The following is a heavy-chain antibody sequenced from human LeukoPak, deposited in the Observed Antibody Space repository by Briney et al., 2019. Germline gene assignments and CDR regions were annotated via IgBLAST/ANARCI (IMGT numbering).Heavy chain of an antibody. CDR2: IKQDGSEK. CDR3: ARDVPSITMVRGVIITRGGGSDY. J-gene: IGHJ4*02. Sequence: GGSLRLSCAASGFTLSSYWMSWVRQAPGKGLEWVANIKQDGSEKYYVDFVKGRFTISRDNAKNSLYLQMNSLRAEDTAVYYCARDVPSITMVRGVIITRGGGSDYWGQGTLVTVSS. CDR1: GFTLSSYW. D-gene: IGHD3-10*01. V-gene: IGHV3-7*01.